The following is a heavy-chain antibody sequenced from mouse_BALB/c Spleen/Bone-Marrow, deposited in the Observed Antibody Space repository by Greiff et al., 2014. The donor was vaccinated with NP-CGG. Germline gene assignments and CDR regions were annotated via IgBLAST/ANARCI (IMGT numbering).Heavy chain of an antibody. CDR1: GFTFSDYY. J-gene: IGHJ4*01. V-gene: IGHV5-4*02. CDR3: ARGPHDDDMDY. Sequence: EVQLVESGGGLVKPGGSLKLSCAASGFTFSDYYMYWVRQTPEKRLEWVATISDGGSYTYYPDSVKGRFTISRDNVKNNLYLQMSSLKSEDTAMYYCARGPHDDDMDYWGKGTSVTVSS. CDR2: ISDGGSYT. D-gene: IGHD2-3*01.